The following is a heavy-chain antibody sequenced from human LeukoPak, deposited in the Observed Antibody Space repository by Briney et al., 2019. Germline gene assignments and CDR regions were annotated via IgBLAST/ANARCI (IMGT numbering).Heavy chain of an antibody. CDR2: ISSSSSTI. CDR1: GFTFRSYS. D-gene: IGHD3-22*01. J-gene: IGHJ4*02. Sequence: GGSLRLSCAASGFTFRSYSMNWVRQAPGKGLEWVSYISSSSSTIYYADSVKGRFTISRDNAKNSLYVQMNSLRDEDTAVYFCARARYYYDSSGYYFDYWGQGTLVTVSS. CDR3: ARARYYYDSSGYYFDY. V-gene: IGHV3-48*02.